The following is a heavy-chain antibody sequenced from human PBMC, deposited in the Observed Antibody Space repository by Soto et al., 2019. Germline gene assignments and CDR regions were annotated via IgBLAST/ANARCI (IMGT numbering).Heavy chain of an antibody. CDR2: ISAYNGNT. CDR3: ARDQDEAAAGTFDY. V-gene: IGHV1-18*01. D-gene: IGHD6-13*01. CDR1: GYTFTSYG. J-gene: IGHJ4*02. Sequence: QVQLVQSGAEVKKPGASVKVSCKASGYTFTSYGISWVRQAPGQGLEWMGWISAYNGNTNYAQKRQGRVTMTTDTSTSAGYMEMRSLRSDNTAVYYCARDQDEAAAGTFDYWGQGTLVTVSS.